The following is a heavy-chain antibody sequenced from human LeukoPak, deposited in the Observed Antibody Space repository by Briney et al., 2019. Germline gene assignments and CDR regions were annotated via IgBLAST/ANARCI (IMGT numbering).Heavy chain of an antibody. CDR2: ISAYNGNT. D-gene: IGHD3-10*01. CDR1: GYTFTSYG. J-gene: IGHJ5*02. Sequence: GASVKVSCKASGYTFTSYGISWVRQAPGQGLEWMGWISAYNGNTNYAQKLQGRVTMTTDTSTSTAYMELRSLRSVDTAVYYCARDIFGELLPNWFDPWGQGTLVTVSS. V-gene: IGHV1-18*01. CDR3: ARDIFGELLPNWFDP.